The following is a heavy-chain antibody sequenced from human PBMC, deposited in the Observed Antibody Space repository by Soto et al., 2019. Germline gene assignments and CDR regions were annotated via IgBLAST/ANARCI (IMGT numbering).Heavy chain of an antibody. CDR2: ISCDGTHS. Sequence: PGGSLILSCEASGFSFRNYDLLWVRQGPGTGLAWVAVISCDGTHSSYAASVKGRLTISRDNSLNTLYLRVSSLRAEDTAVYYCARGDYYDISGLFSDAFDIWGQGTMVTVSS. D-gene: IGHD3-22*01. V-gene: IGHV3-30*03. CDR1: GFSFRNYD. CDR3: ARGDYYDISGLFSDAFDI. J-gene: IGHJ3*02.